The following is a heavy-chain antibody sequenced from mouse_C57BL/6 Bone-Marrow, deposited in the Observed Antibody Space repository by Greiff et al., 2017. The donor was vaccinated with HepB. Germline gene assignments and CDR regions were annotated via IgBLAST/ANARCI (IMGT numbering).Heavy chain of an antibody. CDR2: ISSGSSTI. Sequence: EVQLQESGGGLVKPGGSLKLSCAASGFTFSDYGMHWVRQAPEKGLEWVAYISSGSSTIYYADTVKGRFTISRDNANNTLFLQMTSLRSEDTAMYYCARCTVVAPDYWGQGTTLTVSS. V-gene: IGHV5-17*01. CDR3: ARCTVVAPDY. J-gene: IGHJ2*01. D-gene: IGHD1-1*01. CDR1: GFTFSDYG.